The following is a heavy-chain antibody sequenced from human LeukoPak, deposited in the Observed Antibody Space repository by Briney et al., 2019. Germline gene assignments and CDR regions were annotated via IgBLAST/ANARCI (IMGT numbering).Heavy chain of an antibody. CDR3: ARLLRYMGDYFDY. V-gene: IGHV5-51*01. Sequence: GESLQISCQGSGYSFTSYWIGWVLQMAGKGLERMGIIYPGDSDTRYSPSFQGQVTISADKSISKAYLQWSSLNASDPAMYYCARLLRYMGDYFDYWGQGTLVTVSS. CDR2: IYPGDSDT. J-gene: IGHJ4*02. D-gene: IGHD3-9*01. CDR1: GYSFTSYW.